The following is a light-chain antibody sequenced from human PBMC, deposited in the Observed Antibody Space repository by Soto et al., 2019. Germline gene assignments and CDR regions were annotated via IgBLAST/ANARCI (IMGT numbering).Light chain of an antibody. CDR2: GAS. V-gene: IGKV3-15*01. J-gene: IGKJ1*01. Sequence: VVKMSPATLSLYKGERATLSCRARQRVSTNLAWYQQKAGQPPRLLIYGASTRATGIPARFRGSRSGPDFTLTISSLQPEDFATYYCQQSYSSPPTFGQGTMVDIK. CDR3: QQSYSSPPT. CDR1: QRVSTN.